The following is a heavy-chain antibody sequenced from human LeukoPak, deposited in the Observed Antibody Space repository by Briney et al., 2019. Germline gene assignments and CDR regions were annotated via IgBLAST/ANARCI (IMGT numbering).Heavy chain of an antibody. CDR2: INSDGSST. D-gene: IGHD3-22*01. CDR3: ARGDYYDSSDYNSLGFAAS. V-gene: IGHV3-74*01. CDR1: GFTFSSYW. Sequence: GGSLRLSCAASGFTFSSYWMHWVRQAPGKGLVWVSRINSDGSSTSYADSVKGRFTISRDNAKNSVYLQMNSLRAEDTAVYFCARGDYYDSSDYNSLGFAASWGQGILVSVSS. J-gene: IGHJ5*02.